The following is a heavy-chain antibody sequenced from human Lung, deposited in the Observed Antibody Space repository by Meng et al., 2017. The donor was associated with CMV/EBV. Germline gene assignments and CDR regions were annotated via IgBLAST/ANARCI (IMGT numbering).Heavy chain of an antibody. V-gene: IGHV4-39*07. D-gene: IGHD3-22*01. CDR1: GGSISSSDYY. CDR2: IHYDGTT. CDR3: ARDYKYDTSPFDY. J-gene: IGHJ4*02. Sequence: GSLRLSXTVSGGSISSSDYYWAWLRQTPGKGLEDFGSIHYDGTTYYNPSLKSRVTMSLDASKNQFSLRLSSVTAADTAVYYCARDYKYDTSPFDYWGRGTLVTVSS.